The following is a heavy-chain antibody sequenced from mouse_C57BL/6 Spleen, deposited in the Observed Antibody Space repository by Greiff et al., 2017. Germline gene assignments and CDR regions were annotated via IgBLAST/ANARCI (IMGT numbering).Heavy chain of an antibody. V-gene: IGHV5-6*01. Sequence: EVKLMESGGDLVKPGGSLKLSCAASGFTFSSYGMSWVRQTPDKSLEWVATISSGGSYTYYPDSVKGRFTISRDNAKNTLYLQMSSLKSEDTAMYYCARLGDYDVDLYFGVWGTAATVTVAS. D-gene: IGHD2-4*01. CDR3: ARLGDYDVDLYFGV. CDR1: GFTFSSYG. J-gene: IGHJ1*03. CDR2: ISSGGSYT.